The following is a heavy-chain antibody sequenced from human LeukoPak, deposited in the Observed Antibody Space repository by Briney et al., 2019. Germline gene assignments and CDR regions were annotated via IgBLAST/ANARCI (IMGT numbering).Heavy chain of an antibody. CDR1: GGSISRYF. CDR3: EREDCSGGSCQDGFHY. CDR2: IYTSGST. V-gene: IGHV4-4*07. Sequence: SETLSLTCTVSGGSISRYFWTWIRQPAGKGLEWIGRIYTSGSTNYNPSLKSRVTISVDTFKNQFSLKLRSAATGDPAVYYCEREDCSGGSCQDGFHYWGQGTLVTVSS. D-gene: IGHD2-15*01. J-gene: IGHJ4*02.